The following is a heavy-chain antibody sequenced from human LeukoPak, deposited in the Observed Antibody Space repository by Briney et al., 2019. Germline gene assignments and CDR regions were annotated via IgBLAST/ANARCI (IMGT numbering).Heavy chain of an antibody. V-gene: IGHV3-53*01. Sequence: GGSLRLSCAASGFTVSSNYMSWVRQAPGKGLEWVSVIYSGGSTYYADSVKGRFTISRDNSKNTLYLQMNSLRAEDTAVYYCAKDYGDYVSYFDLWGRGTLVTVSS. CDR2: IYSGGST. J-gene: IGHJ2*01. CDR3: AKDYGDYVSYFDL. CDR1: GFTVSSNY. D-gene: IGHD4-17*01.